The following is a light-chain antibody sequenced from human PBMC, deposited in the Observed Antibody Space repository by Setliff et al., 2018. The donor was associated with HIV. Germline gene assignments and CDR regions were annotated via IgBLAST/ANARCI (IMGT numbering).Light chain of an antibody. J-gene: IGLJ1*01. CDR1: SSDVGAYNF. CDR3: CSYAGSNNPRDV. Sequence: QSVLTQPPSASGSPGQSVAISCTGTSSDVGAYNFVSWYQQHPGKAPKLILYEVNKRPSGVPDRFSGSKSGNTASLTVSGFQAEDEADYYCCSYAGSNNPRDVFGTGTKGTVL. CDR2: EVN. V-gene: IGLV2-8*01.